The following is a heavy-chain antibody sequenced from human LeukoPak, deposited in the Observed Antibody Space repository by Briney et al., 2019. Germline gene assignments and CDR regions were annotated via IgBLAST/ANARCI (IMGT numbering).Heavy chain of an antibody. CDR2: IYTSGST. D-gene: IGHD3-10*01. CDR3: ARDSLTPYGSGSYYSYNWFDP. V-gene: IGHV4-4*07. Sequence: SETLSLTCTVSGGSISSYYWSWTRQPAGKGLEWIGRIYTSGSTNYNPSLKSRVTMSVDTSKNQFSLKLSSVTAADTAVYYCARDSLTPYGSGSYYSYNWFDPWGQGTLVTVSS. J-gene: IGHJ5*02. CDR1: GGSISSYY.